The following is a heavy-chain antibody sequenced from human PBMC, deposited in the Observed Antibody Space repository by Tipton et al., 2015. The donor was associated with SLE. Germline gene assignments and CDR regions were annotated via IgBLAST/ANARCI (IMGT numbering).Heavy chain of an antibody. Sequence: QLVQSGAEVKKPGASVKVSCKASGYTFTSYGMHWVRQAPGKGLEWVAFIRYDGSNKYYADSVNGRFTISIDNSKNTLYLQMNSLRAEDTAVYYCAKDTWRVEYSSSRYFDYWGQGTLVTVSS. J-gene: IGHJ4*02. D-gene: IGHD6-6*01. CDR1: GYTFTSYG. CDR3: AKDTWRVEYSSSRYFDY. CDR2: IRYDGSNK. V-gene: IGHV3-30*02.